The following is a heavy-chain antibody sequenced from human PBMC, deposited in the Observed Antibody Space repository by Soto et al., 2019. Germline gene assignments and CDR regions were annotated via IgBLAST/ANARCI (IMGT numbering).Heavy chain of an antibody. V-gene: IGHV3-33*01. Sequence: GGSLRLSCAASGFTFSSYGMHWARQAPGKGLEWVAVIWYDGSNKYYADSVKGRFTISRDNSKNTLYLQMNSLRAEDTAVYYCAREHSYGWVGPYYYYYYGMDVWGQGTTVTVSS. CDR2: IWYDGSNK. D-gene: IGHD5-18*01. CDR3: AREHSYGWVGPYYYYYYGMDV. CDR1: GFTFSSYG. J-gene: IGHJ6*02.